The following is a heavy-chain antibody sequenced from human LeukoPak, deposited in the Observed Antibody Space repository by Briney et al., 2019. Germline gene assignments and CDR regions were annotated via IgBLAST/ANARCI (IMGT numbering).Heavy chain of an antibody. J-gene: IGHJ4*02. CDR2: ISYDGSNK. CDR3: ARDGDY. CDR1: GFTFSSYA. V-gene: IGHV3-30-3*01. Sequence: GGSLRLSCAASGFTFSSYAMHWVRQAPGKGLEWVAVISYDGSNKYYADSVKGRFTISRDNSKNTLYLQMNSLRAEDTAVYYCARDGDYWGQGTLVTVSS.